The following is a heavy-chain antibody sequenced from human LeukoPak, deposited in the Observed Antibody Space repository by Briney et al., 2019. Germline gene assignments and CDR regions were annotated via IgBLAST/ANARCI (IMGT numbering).Heavy chain of an antibody. CDR3: ARGLYCSSSNSCYDYGMDV. Sequence: GASVKVSCKASGGTFRSYGLNWVRQAPGQGLEWMGGIIPILGTAKCAQKLQGRVTITADESTSTAYMELSSLRSEDTAVYYCARGLYCSSSNSCYDYGMDVWGQGTTVTVSS. V-gene: IGHV1-69*13. D-gene: IGHD2-2*01. J-gene: IGHJ6*02. CDR2: IIPILGTA. CDR1: GGTFRSYG.